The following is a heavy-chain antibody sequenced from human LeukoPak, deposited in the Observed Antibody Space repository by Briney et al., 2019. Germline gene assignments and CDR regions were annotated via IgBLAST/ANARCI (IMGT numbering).Heavy chain of an antibody. J-gene: IGHJ3*01. Sequence: SETLSLTCTVSGGSISSYYWSWIRQPPGKGLEWIGYIYYSGSTNYNPSLKSRVTISVDTSKNQFSLKLSSVTAADTAVYYCAREKRGITGTKDRGGAVAFDVWGQGTMVIVSS. V-gene: IGHV4-59*01. D-gene: IGHD1-20*01. CDR2: IYYSGST. CDR3: AREKRGITGTKDRGGAVAFDV. CDR1: GGSISSYY.